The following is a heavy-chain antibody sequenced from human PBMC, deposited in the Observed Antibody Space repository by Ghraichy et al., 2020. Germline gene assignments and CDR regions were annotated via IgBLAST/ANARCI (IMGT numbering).Heavy chain of an antibody. J-gene: IGHJ4*02. D-gene: IGHD3-22*01. CDR1: GGSSTSYY. CDR3: ARHPQDYYDSSGYYWGPYFDY. V-gene: IGHV4-59*08. CDR2: IYYSGST. Sequence: SETLSLTCTVSGGSSTSYYWSWIRQPPGKGLEWIGYIYYSGSTNYNPSLKSRVTISVDTSKNQFSLKLSSVTAADTAVYYCARHPQDYYDSSGYYWGPYFDYWGQGTLVTVSA.